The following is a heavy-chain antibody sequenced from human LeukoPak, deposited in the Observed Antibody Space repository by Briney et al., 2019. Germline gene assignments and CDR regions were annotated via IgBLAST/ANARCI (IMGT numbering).Heavy chain of an antibody. CDR1: GFSFSIYS. CDR2: IRYDASDK. J-gene: IGHJ4*02. D-gene: IGHD2-2*01. Sequence: GGSLRLSCAASGFSFSIYSMHWVRRAPGKGLEWVAFIRYDASDKYYADSVRGRFTISRDNSKNTLYLEMKSLRPEDTAVYYCAKDRSTTNCYDYWGQGALVTVSS. CDR3: AKDRSTTNCYDY. V-gene: IGHV3-30*02.